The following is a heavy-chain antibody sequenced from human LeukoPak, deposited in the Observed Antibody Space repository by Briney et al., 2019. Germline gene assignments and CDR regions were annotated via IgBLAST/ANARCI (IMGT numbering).Heavy chain of an antibody. CDR1: GYTFTGYY. CDR2: INPNSGGT. J-gene: IGHJ4*02. CDR3: AKNSRSWYYY. Sequence: GASVKVSCKASGYTFTGYYIHWVRQAPGQGLEWMGRINPNSGGTNYAQKFQGRVTMTRDTSISTAYMELSRLRSEDTAVYYCAKNSRSWYYYWRQGTLVTVPS. D-gene: IGHD6-13*01. V-gene: IGHV1-2*06.